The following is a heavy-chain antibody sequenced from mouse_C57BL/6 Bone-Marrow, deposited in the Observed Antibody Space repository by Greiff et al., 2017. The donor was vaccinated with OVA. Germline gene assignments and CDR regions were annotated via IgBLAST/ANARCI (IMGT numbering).Heavy chain of an antibody. CDR1: GFTFSSYG. D-gene: IGHD1-1*01. V-gene: IGHV5-6*02. Sequence: DVKLVESGGDLVKPGGSLKLSCAASGFTFSSYGMSWVRQTPDKRLEWVATISRGGSYTYYPDSVKGRFTISRDNAKNTLYLQMSSLKSEDTAMYYCARHITYGSSYGGYAMDYWGQGTSVTVSS. J-gene: IGHJ4*01. CDR2: ISRGGSYT. CDR3: ARHITYGSSYGGYAMDY.